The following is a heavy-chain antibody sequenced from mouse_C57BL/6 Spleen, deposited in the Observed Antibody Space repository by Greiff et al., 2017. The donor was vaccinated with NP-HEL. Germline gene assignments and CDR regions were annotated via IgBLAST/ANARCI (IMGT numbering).Heavy chain of an antibody. CDR3: ARGGTLGVDY. J-gene: IGHJ2*01. CDR2: ISSGSSTI. V-gene: IGHV5-17*01. Sequence: DVHLVESGGGLVKPGGSLKLSCAASGFTFSDYGMHWVRQAPEKGLEWVAYISSGSSTIYYADTVKGRFTISRDNAKNTLFLQMTSLRSEDTAMYYCARGGTLGVDYWGQGTTLTVSS. D-gene: IGHD2-14*01. CDR1: GFTFSDYG.